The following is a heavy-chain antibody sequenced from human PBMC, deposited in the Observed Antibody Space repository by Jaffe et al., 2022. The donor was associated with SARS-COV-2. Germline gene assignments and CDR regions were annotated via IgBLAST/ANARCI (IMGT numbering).Heavy chain of an antibody. CDR3: ARGRTYYYDSSGYRVDAFDI. Sequence: EVQLVESGGGLVKPGGSLRLSCAASGFTFSSYSMNWVRQAPGKGLEWVSSISSSSSYIYYADSVKGRFTISRDNAKNSLYLQMNSLRAEDTAVYYCARGRTYYYDSSGYRVDAFDIWGQGTMVTVSS. CDR1: GFTFSSYS. D-gene: IGHD3-22*01. J-gene: IGHJ3*02. V-gene: IGHV3-21*01. CDR2: ISSSSSYI.